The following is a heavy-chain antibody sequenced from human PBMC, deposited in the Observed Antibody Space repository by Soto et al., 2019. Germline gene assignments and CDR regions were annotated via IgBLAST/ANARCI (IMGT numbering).Heavy chain of an antibody. D-gene: IGHD2-15*01. CDR1: GASVKSRNYF. J-gene: IGHJ4*02. CDR2: IHSSGGT. Sequence: SETLSLTCTVSGASVKSRNYFWGWIRQPPGKGLEFVGSIHSSGGTYYNPSLKSRVTVSVDLSNSHFSLSLKSLTATDTAVYYCGRLAEAATGHTDFDFWGQGTLVTVSS. V-gene: IGHV4-39*02. CDR3: GRLAEAATGHTDFDF.